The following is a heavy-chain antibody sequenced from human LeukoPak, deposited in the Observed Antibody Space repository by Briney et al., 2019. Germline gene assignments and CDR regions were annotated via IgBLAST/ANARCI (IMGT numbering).Heavy chain of an antibody. CDR1: GFIFSDYD. J-gene: IGHJ4*02. Sequence: PWGSLRLSCAASGFIFSDYDLHWVRQPPGKGLEWVSVFGIAGDTYYADSVKGRFTISRDVAKNSLYLQMNNLRAGDTAVYYCVGTNGGTYYDYWGQGTLVTVS. V-gene: IGHV3-13*01. CDR2: FGIAGDT. CDR3: VGTNGGTYYDY. D-gene: IGHD1-26*01.